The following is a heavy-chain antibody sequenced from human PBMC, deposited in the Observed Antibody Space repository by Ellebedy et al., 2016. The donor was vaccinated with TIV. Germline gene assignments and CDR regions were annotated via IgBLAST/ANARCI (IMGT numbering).Heavy chain of an antibody. CDR3: ERGPVDTPVGVISDF. V-gene: IGHV1-69*13. J-gene: IGHJ4*02. CDR1: GGMFSSHP. CDR2: IIAFFGIT. Sequence: AASVKVSCKASGGMFSSHPVSWARQAPGQGLEWMGGIIAFFGITKYAQKVQGRLTIGAHEHTNTVYMELKSRRSDDTAVYYCERGPVDTPVGVISDFWGQGTLVTVSS. D-gene: IGHD5-18*01.